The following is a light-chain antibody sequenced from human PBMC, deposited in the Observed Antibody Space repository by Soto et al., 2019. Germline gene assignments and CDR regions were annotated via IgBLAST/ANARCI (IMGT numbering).Light chain of an antibody. Sequence: QSALTQPPSASGSPGQTVTISCAGSTSNVGGYYDVPWYQQYPGKVPKLMIYDVSERPSGVPDRFSGSKTDVPASLTVPRLGDEDEADYYCISYADTAYVFGTGTKVTVL. V-gene: IGLV2-8*01. CDR2: DVS. CDR3: ISYADTAYV. J-gene: IGLJ1*01. CDR1: TSNVGGYYD.